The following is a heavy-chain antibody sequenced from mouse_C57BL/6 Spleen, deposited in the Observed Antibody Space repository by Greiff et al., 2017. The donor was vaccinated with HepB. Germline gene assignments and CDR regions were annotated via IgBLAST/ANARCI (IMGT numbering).Heavy chain of an antibody. CDR1: GFTFSSYA. J-gene: IGHJ3*01. CDR2: ISDGGSYT. V-gene: IGHV5-4*01. D-gene: IGHD2-4*01. CDR3: ARYYDYPFAY. Sequence: EVQVVESGGGLVKPGGSLKLSCAASGFTFSSYAMSWVRQTPEKRLEWVATISDGGSYTYYPDNVKGRFTISRDNAKNNLYLQMSHLKSEDTAMYYCARYYDYPFAYWGQGTLVTVSA.